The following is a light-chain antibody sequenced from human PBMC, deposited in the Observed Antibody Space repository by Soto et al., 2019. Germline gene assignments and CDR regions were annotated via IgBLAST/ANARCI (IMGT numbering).Light chain of an antibody. CDR3: CSYAGTTTLL. V-gene: IGLV2-8*01. CDR1: SSDVGAYNY. CDR2: EVS. Sequence: QSALTQPPSASGSPGQSVTISCTGTSSDVGAYNYVSWYQRHPGKAPKLLIYEVSKWASGVPDRFSGSKSGNTASLTVSGLQADDEADYFCCSYAGTTTLLFGGGTKVTVL. J-gene: IGLJ2*01.